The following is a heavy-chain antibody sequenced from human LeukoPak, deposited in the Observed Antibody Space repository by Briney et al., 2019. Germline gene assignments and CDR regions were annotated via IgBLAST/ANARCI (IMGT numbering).Heavy chain of an antibody. D-gene: IGHD2-21*01. CDR2: ISSSGGYII. V-gene: IGHV3-11*01. CDR1: GFTFSDYY. Sequence: GGSLRLSCAASGFTFSDYYMSWIRQAPGKGLEWISCISSSGGYIIYYADSVKGRFTISRDDAKNSLYLQMNSLRAEDTAVYYCAIIGCYRGVCDFDVWGQGTMVAISS. CDR3: AIIGCYRGVCDFDV. J-gene: IGHJ3*01.